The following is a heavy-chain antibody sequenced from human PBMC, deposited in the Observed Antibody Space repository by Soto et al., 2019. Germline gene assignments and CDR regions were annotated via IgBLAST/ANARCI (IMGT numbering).Heavy chain of an antibody. J-gene: IGHJ5*02. V-gene: IGHV4-34*01. D-gene: IGHD3-16*02. CDR1: GGSFSGYY. CDR2: INHSGST. Sequence: SETLSLTCAVYGGSFSGYYWSWIRQPPGKGLEWIGEINHSGSTNYNPSLKSRVTISVDTSKNQFSLKLSSVTAADTAVYYCARGSRPSYDYVWGSYRSTNWFDPWGQGTLVTVSS. CDR3: ARGSRPSYDYVWGSYRSTNWFDP.